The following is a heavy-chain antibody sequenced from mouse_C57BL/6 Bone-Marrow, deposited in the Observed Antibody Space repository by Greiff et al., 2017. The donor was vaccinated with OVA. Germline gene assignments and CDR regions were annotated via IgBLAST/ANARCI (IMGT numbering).Heavy chain of an antibody. CDR2: IDPSDSYT. J-gene: IGHJ4*01. CDR3: ARRGAMDY. V-gene: IGHV1-50*01. Sequence: VQLQQPGAELVKPGASVKLSCKASGYTFTSYWMQWVKQRPGQGLAWIGEIDPSDSYTNYNQKFKGKATLTVDTSSSTAYMQLSSLTSEDSAVYYCARRGAMDYWGQGTSVTVSS. CDR1: GYTFTSYW.